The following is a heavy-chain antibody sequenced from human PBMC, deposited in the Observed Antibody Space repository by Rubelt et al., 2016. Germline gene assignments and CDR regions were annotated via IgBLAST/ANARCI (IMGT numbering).Heavy chain of an antibody. CDR1: GGSISSSSYY. CDR2: IYYSGST. Sequence: QLQLQESGPGLVKPSETLSLTCTVSGGSISSSSYYWGWIRQPPGKGLEWIGSIYYSGSTYYNPSLKSRVTISVDTSKNQFSRKLGSVTAADTAVYYCVRTGRVGRVVDYWGQGTLVTVSS. D-gene: IGHD1-26*01. CDR3: VRTGRVGRVVDY. V-gene: IGHV4-39*01. J-gene: IGHJ4*02.